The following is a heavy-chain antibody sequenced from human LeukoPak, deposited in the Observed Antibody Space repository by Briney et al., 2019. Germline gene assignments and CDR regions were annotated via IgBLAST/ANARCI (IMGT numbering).Heavy chain of an antibody. J-gene: IGHJ3*02. CDR1: GFTFSSYS. D-gene: IGHD3-3*01. CDR2: ISSSSSYI. V-gene: IGHV3-21*04. CDR3: AKDGFDFWSGYSDAYDAFDI. Sequence: GGSLRLSCAASGFTFSSYSMNWVRQAPGKGLEWVSSISSSSSYIYYADSVKGRFTISRDNSKNTLYLQMNSLRAEDTAVYYCAKDGFDFWSGYSDAYDAFDIWGQGTMVTVSS.